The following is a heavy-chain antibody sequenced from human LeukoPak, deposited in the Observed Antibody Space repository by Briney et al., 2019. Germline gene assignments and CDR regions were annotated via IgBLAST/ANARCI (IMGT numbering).Heavy chain of an antibody. J-gene: IGHJ4*02. V-gene: IGHV4-39*07. D-gene: IGHD6-13*01. CDR1: GGSISSSSYY. CDR3: GTSSSSWYWFDY. Sequence: SETLSLTCTVSGGSISSSSYYWGWIRQPPGKGLEWIGSIYYSGSTYYNPSLKSRVTISVDTSKNQFSLKLSSVTAADTAVYYCGTSSSSWYWFDYWGQGTLVTVSS. CDR2: IYYSGST.